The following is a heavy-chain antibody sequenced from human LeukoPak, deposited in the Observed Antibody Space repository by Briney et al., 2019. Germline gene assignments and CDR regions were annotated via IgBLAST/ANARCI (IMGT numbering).Heavy chain of an antibody. J-gene: IGHJ5*02. Sequence: GGSLRLSCAASGFTFSNFAMMWVRQAPGTGLQWVSTITGYGATFYADSVRGRFTIFRDTSMNTLFLQMNSLGAEDTAVYYCAKGAAAGKVDWFDPWGEGTLVTVSS. CDR1: GFTFSNFA. D-gene: IGHD6-13*01. V-gene: IGHV3-23*01. CDR2: ITGYGAT. CDR3: AKGAAAGKVDWFDP.